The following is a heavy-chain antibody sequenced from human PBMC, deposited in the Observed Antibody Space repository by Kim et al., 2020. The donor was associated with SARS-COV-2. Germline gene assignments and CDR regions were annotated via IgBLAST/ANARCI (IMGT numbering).Heavy chain of an antibody. CDR1: GGSINDHY. D-gene: IGHD6-19*01. V-gene: IGHV4-59*11. J-gene: IGHJ4*02. Sequence: SETLSLTCTVSGGSINDHYWTWIRQPPGKGLEWIGYIYSSGSTNYNPSLKSRVTISLDTSKKQFSLNLNSVTAADTAVYYCAREAPGYRSVWPYYFDFWGQGTLVTVSS. CDR3: AREAPGYRSVWPYYFDF. CDR2: IYSSGST.